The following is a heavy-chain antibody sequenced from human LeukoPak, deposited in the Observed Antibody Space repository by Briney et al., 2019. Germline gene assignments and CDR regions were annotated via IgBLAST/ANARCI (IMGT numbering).Heavy chain of an antibody. Sequence: SETLSLTCTVSGGSISSYYWSWIRQPAGKGLEWIGRIYTSGSTNYNPSLKSRVTMLVDTSKNQFSLKLSSVTAADTAVYYCARDRRLTYGDYVSFDYWGQGTLVTVSS. CDR3: ARDRRLTYGDYVSFDY. CDR1: GGSISSYY. D-gene: IGHD4-17*01. V-gene: IGHV4-4*07. CDR2: IYTSGST. J-gene: IGHJ4*02.